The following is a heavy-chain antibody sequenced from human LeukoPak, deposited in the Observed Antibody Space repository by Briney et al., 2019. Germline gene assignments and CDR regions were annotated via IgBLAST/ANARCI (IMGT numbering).Heavy chain of an antibody. CDR1: GYTFTGYY. Sequence: ASVKVSCKASGYTFTGYYMHWVRQAPGQGLEWMGWINPSGGSTSYAQKFQGRVTMTRDMSTSTVYMELSSLRSEDTAVYYCARIPIAAAGDYWGQGTLVTVSS. CDR2: INPSGGST. D-gene: IGHD6-13*01. J-gene: IGHJ4*02. CDR3: ARIPIAAAGDY. V-gene: IGHV1-46*01.